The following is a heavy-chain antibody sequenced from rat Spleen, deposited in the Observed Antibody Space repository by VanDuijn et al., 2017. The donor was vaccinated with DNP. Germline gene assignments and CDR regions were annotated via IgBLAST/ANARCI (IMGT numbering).Heavy chain of an antibody. CDR1: GYSITSNY. CDR3: ARQDPLLLTLFAN. D-gene: IGHD1-1*01. CDR2: ISYSGNT. Sequence: EVQLQESGPGLVRPSQSLSLTCSVTGYSITSNYWGWIRKFPSNKMEWMGYISYSGNTSYNPSLKSRISITRDTSKNQFFLQLNSVTTEDTATYYCARQDPLLLTLFANWGQGTLVTVSS. V-gene: IGHV3-1*01. J-gene: IGHJ3*01.